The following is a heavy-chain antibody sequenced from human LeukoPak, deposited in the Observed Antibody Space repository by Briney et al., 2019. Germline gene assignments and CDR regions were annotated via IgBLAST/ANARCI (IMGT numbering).Heavy chain of an antibody. Sequence: SVKVSCKASGGTFSSYAISWVRQAPGQGLEWMGRMIPIFGTANYAQKFQGRVTITTDESTSTAYMELSSLRSEDTAVYYCARGSTYYYDSSGYSAFDIWGQGTMVTVSS. J-gene: IGHJ3*02. CDR1: GGTFSSYA. CDR3: ARGSTYYYDSSGYSAFDI. CDR2: MIPIFGTA. D-gene: IGHD3-22*01. V-gene: IGHV1-69*05.